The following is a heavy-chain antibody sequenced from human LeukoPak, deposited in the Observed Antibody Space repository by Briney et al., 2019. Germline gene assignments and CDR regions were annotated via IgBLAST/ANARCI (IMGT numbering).Heavy chain of an antibody. D-gene: IGHD6-6*01. CDR3: ARDFLVLHSSSALGY. CDR1: GYTFTGYY. Sequence: GASVKVSCKASGYTFTGYYMHWVRQAPGQGLEWMGWINPNSGGTNYAQKFQGRVTMTRDTSISTAYMELSRLRSDDTAVYYCARDFLVLHSSSALGYWGQGTLVTVSS. V-gene: IGHV1-2*02. J-gene: IGHJ4*02. CDR2: INPNSGGT.